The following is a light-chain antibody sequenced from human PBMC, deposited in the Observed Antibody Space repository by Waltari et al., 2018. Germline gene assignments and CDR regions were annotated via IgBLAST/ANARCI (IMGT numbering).Light chain of an antibody. CDR3: YSTDSSGNHVV. CDR1: ALPQKN. CDR2: EDS. J-gene: IGLJ2*01. V-gene: IGLV3-10*01. Sequence: SYELTQPPSVSVSPGQTARSTCSGDALPQKNANGYQQKSGQAPVLVIYEDSKRPSGIPERFSGASAGTMATLTISGAQVEDEADYYCYSTDSSGNHVVFGGGTKLTVL.